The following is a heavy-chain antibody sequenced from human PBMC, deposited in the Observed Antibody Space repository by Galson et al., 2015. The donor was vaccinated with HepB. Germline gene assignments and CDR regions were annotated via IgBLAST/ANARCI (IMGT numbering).Heavy chain of an antibody. Sequence: SLRLFCAASGFTFNSYAMHWVRQAPGKGLQWVAVITYDGTNKFNARSVKGRFTISRDNSGNTLFLHMNSLRPEVTALYYCVKGGGYSAIRGRGGFDSWGQGALVTVSS. J-gene: IGHJ4*02. V-gene: IGHV3-30*04. CDR3: VKGGGYSAIRGRGGFDS. D-gene: IGHD5-12*01. CDR2: ITYDGTNK. CDR1: GFTFNSYA.